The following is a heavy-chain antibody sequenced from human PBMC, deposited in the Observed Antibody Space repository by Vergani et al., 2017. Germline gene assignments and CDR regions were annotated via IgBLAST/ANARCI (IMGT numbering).Heavy chain of an antibody. CDR2: ISYDGSNK. J-gene: IGHJ4*02. Sequence: QVQLVESGGGVVQPGRSLRLSCAASGFTFSSYGMHWVRQAPGKGLEWVAVISYDGSNKYYADSVKGRFTISRDNSKNTLYLQMNSLRAEDTAVYYCAKDLAVGGQGTLVTVSS. V-gene: IGHV3-30*18. CDR1: GFTFSSYG. CDR3: AKDLAV. D-gene: IGHD6-19*01.